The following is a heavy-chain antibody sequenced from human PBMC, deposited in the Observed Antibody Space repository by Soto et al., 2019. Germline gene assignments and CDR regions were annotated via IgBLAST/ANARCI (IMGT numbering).Heavy chain of an antibody. Sequence: GASVKVSCKASGNTFASHGFSWVRQAPGQGLEWMGWISGFNGQTNYALKFQGRVTLTTDTSTSTAYMELRSLRSDDMAVYFCARVEPRGVAVVRDYWGQGTLVTVSS. D-gene: IGHD3-10*01. V-gene: IGHV1-18*03. J-gene: IGHJ4*02. CDR3: ARVEPRGVAVVRDY. CDR2: ISGFNGQT. CDR1: GNTFASHG.